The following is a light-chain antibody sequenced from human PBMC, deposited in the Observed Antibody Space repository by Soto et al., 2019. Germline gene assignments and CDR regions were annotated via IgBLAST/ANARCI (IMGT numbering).Light chain of an antibody. CDR2: AVS. V-gene: IGKV1-39*01. CDR1: QDIGIY. CDR3: QQTYSELVYT. J-gene: IGKJ2*01. Sequence: DIQMTQSPSSLSASVGDRVTITCQASQDIGIYLHWYQQKPGKAPEVLIYAVSSLQIGVPSRFAGSGSGTDFTLTITDLRPEDSATYYCQQTYSELVYTFGRGTKLEIK.